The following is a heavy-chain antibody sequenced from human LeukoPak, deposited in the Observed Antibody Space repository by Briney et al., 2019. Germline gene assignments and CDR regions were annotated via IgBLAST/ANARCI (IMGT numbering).Heavy chain of an antibody. CDR2: IYHSGST. CDR1: GYSISSGYY. D-gene: IGHD2-8*01. Sequence: PGGSLSLTCTVSGYSISSGYYWGWIRQPPGKGLEWIGSIYHSGSTYYNPSLKSRVTISVDTSKNQFSLKLSSVTAADTAVYYCARDLSMADLGWFDPWGQGTLVTVSS. CDR3: ARDLSMADLGWFDP. V-gene: IGHV4-38-2*02. J-gene: IGHJ5*02.